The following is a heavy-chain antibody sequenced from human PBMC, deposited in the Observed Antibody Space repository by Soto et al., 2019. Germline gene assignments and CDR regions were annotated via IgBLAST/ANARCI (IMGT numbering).Heavy chain of an antibody. CDR3: ARSDIVVVPAAENVY. J-gene: IGHJ4*01. V-gene: IGHV1-3*01. Sequence: ASVKVSCKASGYTFTSYAMHWVRQAPGQRLEWMGWINAGNGNTKYSQKFQGRVTITRDTSASTAYMELSSLRSEDTAVYYCARSDIVVVPAAENVYWGHGTLVSVSS. CDR2: INAGNGNT. CDR1: GYTFTSYA. D-gene: IGHD2-2*01.